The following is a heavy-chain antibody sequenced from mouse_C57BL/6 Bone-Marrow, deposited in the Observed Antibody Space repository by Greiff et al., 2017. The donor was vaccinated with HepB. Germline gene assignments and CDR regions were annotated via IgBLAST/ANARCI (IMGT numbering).Heavy chain of an antibody. CDR3: ARYDGSSSWYFDV. J-gene: IGHJ1*03. CDR2: ISNGGGST. V-gene: IGHV5-12*01. Sequence: EVQLVESGGGLVQPGGSLKLSCAASGFTFSDYYMYWVRQTPEKRLEWVAYISNGGGSTYYPDTVKGRFTISRDNAKNTLYLQMSRLKSEDTAMYYCARYDGSSSWYFDVWGTGTTVTVSS. D-gene: IGHD1-1*01. CDR1: GFTFSDYY.